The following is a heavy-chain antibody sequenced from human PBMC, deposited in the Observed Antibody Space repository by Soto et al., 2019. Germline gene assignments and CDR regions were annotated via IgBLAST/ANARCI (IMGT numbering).Heavy chain of an antibody. CDR3: ARDPGYSWDNYGMDV. CDR1: GFTFSSYS. CDR2: ISSSSSTI. V-gene: IGHV3-48*02. J-gene: IGHJ6*02. Sequence: GGSLRLSCAASGFTFSSYSMNWVRQAPGKGLEWVSYISSSSSTIYYADSVKGRFTISRDNAKNSLYLQMNSLRDEDAAVYYCARDPGYSWDNYGMDVWGQGTTVTVSS. D-gene: IGHD5-18*01.